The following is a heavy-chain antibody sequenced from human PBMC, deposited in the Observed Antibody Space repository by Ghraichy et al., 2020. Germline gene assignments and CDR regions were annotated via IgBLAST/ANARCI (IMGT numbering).Heavy chain of an antibody. V-gene: IGHV3-23*01. Sequence: GGSLRLSCAASGFTFSSYAMSWVRQAPGKGLEWVSAISGSGGSTYYADSVKGRFTISRDNSKNTLYLQMNSLRAEDTAVYYCAKPVTASNTYYYYGMDVWGQGTTVTVSS. J-gene: IGHJ6*02. CDR1: GFTFSSYA. CDR3: AKPVTASNTYYYYGMDV. CDR2: ISGSGGST. D-gene: IGHD5-18*01.